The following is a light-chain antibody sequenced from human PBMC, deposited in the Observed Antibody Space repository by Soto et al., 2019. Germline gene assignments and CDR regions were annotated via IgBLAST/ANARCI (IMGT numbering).Light chain of an antibody. CDR2: EVS. CDR1: SRDIGNYNY. J-gene: IGLJ3*02. CDR3: GSYRSSNTLVV. V-gene: IGLV2-14*01. Sequence: QSALTQPASVSGSPGQSITISCTGTSRDIGNYNYVSWYQQLPGKAPKLMIYEVSNRPSGISDRFSGSKSGQTASLTISGLQTEDEADYFCGSYRSSNTLVVFGGGTQLTVL.